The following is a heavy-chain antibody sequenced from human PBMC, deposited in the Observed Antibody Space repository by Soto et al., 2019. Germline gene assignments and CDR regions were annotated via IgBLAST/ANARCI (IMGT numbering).Heavy chain of an antibody. D-gene: IGHD2-15*01. J-gene: IGHJ6*02. Sequence: GGSLRLSCAASGFTFSSYGMHWVRQAPGKGLEWVAVIWYDGSNKYYADSVKGRFTISRDNSKNTLYLQMNSLRAEDTAVYYCAREGYCSGGSCYSNYYYGMDVWGQGTTVTVSS. CDR3: AREGYCSGGSCYSNYYYGMDV. CDR2: IWYDGSNK. CDR1: GFTFSSYG. V-gene: IGHV3-33*01.